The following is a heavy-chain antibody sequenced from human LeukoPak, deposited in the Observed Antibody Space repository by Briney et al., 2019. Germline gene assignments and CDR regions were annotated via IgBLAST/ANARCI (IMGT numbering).Heavy chain of an antibody. V-gene: IGHV1-2*02. CDR2: INPNSGGT. CDR3: ASVKRRTSFDY. Sequence: ASVKVSCKASGYTFTGYYMHWVRQAPGQGLEWMGWINPNSGGTNYEQKFQGRVTMTRDTSISTAYMELSRLRSDDTAVYYCASVKRRTSFDYWGQGTLVTVSS. J-gene: IGHJ4*02. D-gene: IGHD2-2*01. CDR1: GYTFTGYY.